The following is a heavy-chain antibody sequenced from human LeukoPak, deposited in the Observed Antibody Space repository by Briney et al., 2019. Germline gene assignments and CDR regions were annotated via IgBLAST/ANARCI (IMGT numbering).Heavy chain of an antibody. J-gene: IGHJ4*02. Sequence: ASVKVSCKASGYTFTRYGISWVRQAPGQGLEWMGWISAYNGNTNYAQKLQGRVTMTTDTSTSTAYMELRSLRSDDTAVYYCARVMGYWSSTSCYTFDYWGQGTLVTVSS. D-gene: IGHD2-2*02. CDR1: GYTFTRYG. V-gene: IGHV1-18*01. CDR2: ISAYNGNT. CDR3: ARVMGYWSSTSCYTFDY.